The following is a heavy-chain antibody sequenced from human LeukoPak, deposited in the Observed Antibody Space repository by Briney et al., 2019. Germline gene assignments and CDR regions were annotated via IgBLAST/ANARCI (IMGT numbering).Heavy chain of an antibody. J-gene: IGHJ4*02. Sequence: GASVKVSCKASGYTFTGYYMHWVRQAPGQGLEWMGWINPNSGGTNYAQKFQGRVTMTRDTSISTAYMEPSRLRSDDTAVYYCARGLTSSWYFLLDYWGQGTLVTVSS. V-gene: IGHV1-2*02. D-gene: IGHD6-13*01. CDR1: GYTFTGYY. CDR2: INPNSGGT. CDR3: ARGLTSSWYFLLDY.